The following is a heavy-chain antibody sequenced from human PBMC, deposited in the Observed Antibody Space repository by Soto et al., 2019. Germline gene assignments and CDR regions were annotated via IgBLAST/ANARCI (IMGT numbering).Heavy chain of an antibody. CDR2: IYYSGST. CDR3: ARDPTVTDAFDI. Sequence: QVQLQESGPGLVKPSETLSLTCTVSGGSISSYYWSWIRQPPGKGLEWIGYIYYSGSTNYNPSLKSRVTISVDTSKNQFALKLSSVTAAATAVYYCARDPTVTDAFDIWGQGTMVTVSS. V-gene: IGHV4-59*01. D-gene: IGHD4-17*01. J-gene: IGHJ3*02. CDR1: GGSISSYY.